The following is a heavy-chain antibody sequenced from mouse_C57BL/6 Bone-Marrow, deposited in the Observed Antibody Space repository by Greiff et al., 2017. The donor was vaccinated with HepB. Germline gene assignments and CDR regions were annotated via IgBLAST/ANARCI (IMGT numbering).Heavy chain of an antibody. CDR1: GFTFSDFY. CDR3: ARDAGDYDGRAWFAY. CDR2: SRNKANDYTT. Sequence: EVMLVESGGGLVQSGRSLRLSCATSGFTFSDFYMEWVRQAPGKGLEWIAASRNKANDYTTEYSASVKGRFIVSRDTSQSILYLQMNALRAEDTAIYYCARDAGDYDGRAWFAYWGQGTLVTVSA. V-gene: IGHV7-1*01. D-gene: IGHD2-4*01. J-gene: IGHJ3*01.